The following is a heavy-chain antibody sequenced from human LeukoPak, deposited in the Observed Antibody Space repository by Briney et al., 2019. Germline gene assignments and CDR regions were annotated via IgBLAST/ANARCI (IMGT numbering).Heavy chain of an antibody. V-gene: IGHV3-30-3*01. CDR1: GFTFSSYA. Sequence: RSGGSLRLSCAASGFTFSSYAMHWVRQAPGKGLEWVAVISYDGSNKYYADSAKGRFTISRDNSKNTLSLQMNSLRAEDTAIYYCAALGVGGYWGQGTLVTVSS. D-gene: IGHD3-16*01. CDR3: AALGVGGY. J-gene: IGHJ4*02. CDR2: ISYDGSNK.